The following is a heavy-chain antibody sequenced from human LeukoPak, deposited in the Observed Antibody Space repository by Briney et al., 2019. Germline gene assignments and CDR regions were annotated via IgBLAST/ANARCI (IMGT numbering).Heavy chain of an antibody. V-gene: IGHV1-2*02. Sequence: ASVKVSCKASGYTFTGYYMHWVRQAPGQGLEWMGWINPNSGGTNYAQKFQGTVTMTRDTSISTAYMELSRLRSDDTAVYYCARVIAVTGTLGWFDPWGQGTLVTVSS. J-gene: IGHJ5*02. CDR1: GYTFTGYY. D-gene: IGHD6-19*01. CDR2: INPNSGGT. CDR3: ARVIAVTGTLGWFDP.